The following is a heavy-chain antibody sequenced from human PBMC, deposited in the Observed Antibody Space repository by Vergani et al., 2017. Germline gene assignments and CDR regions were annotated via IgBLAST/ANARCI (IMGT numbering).Heavy chain of an antibody. J-gene: IGHJ4*02. CDR1: GFTFSSYA. Sequence: EVQLVESGGGLVQPGGSLRLSCAASGFTFSSYAMHWVRQAPGKGLEYVSAISSNGGSTYYANSVKGRFTISRDNSKNTLYLQMGSLRAEDMAVYYCAREGDTYYDFWSGYYTLGYLDYWGQGTLVTVSS. CDR2: ISSNGGST. V-gene: IGHV3-64*01. D-gene: IGHD3-3*01. CDR3: AREGDTYYDFWSGYYTLGYLDY.